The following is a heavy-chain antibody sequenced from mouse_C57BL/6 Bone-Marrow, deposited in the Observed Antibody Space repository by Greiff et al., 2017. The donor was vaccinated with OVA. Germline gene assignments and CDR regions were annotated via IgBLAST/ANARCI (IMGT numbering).Heavy chain of an antibody. J-gene: IGHJ4*01. CDR3: AREIYYYGSSYAPY. Sequence: VKLMESGAELVRPGTSVKMSCKASGYTFTNYWIGWAKQRPGQGLEWIGYINPSSGYTKYNQKFKDKATLTADKSSSTAYMQLSSLTYEDSAVYYCAREIYYYGSSYAPYWGQGTSVTVSS. CDR1: GYTFTNYW. V-gene: IGHV1-7*01. CDR2: INPSSGYT. D-gene: IGHD1-1*01.